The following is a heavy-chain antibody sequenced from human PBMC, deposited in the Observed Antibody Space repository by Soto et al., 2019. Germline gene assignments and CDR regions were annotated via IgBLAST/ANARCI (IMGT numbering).Heavy chain of an antibody. CDR3: ARVDFGGNPYYFDY. J-gene: IGHJ4*02. D-gene: IGHD1-1*01. CDR1: GFTFSDYG. CDR2: VWFDGSIQ. V-gene: IGHV3-33*01. Sequence: SLRLCCVASGFTFSDYGIHWVRQAPDKGLEWVAVVWFDGSIQYYGDSVKGRFTISRDNSNNTVDLQMNNLRAEDTAVYYCARVDFGGNPYYFDYRRQCAPVTVSS.